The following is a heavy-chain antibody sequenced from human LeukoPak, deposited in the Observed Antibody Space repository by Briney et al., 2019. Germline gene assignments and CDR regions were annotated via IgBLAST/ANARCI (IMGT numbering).Heavy chain of an antibody. J-gene: IGHJ4*02. V-gene: IGHV3-33*01. CDR3: ASHYDSSGFDY. Sequence: PGWSLRLSCAASGFTFSSYAMHWVRQAPGKGLEWVAVIWYDGSNKYYADSVKGRFTISRDNSKNTLYLQMNSLRAEDTAVYYCASHYDSSGFDYWGQGTLVTVSS. CDR1: GFTFSSYA. CDR2: IWYDGSNK. D-gene: IGHD3-22*01.